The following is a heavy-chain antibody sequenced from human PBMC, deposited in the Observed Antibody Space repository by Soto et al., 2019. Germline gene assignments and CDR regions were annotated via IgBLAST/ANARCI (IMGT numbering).Heavy chain of an antibody. J-gene: IGHJ4*02. D-gene: IGHD4-17*01. CDR1: GFSFSSYS. V-gene: IGHV3-33*01. CDR3: ARDDDYGDNGLDY. Sequence: QVQLVESGGGVVQPGRSLRLSCAASGFSFSSYSMHWVRQAPGKGLEWVAVILDDGSDKDYTDAVKGRFTISRDNSKNTLYLEMNSLRAEDTAVYYCARDDDYGDNGLDYWGQGTRVTVSS. CDR2: ILDDGSDK.